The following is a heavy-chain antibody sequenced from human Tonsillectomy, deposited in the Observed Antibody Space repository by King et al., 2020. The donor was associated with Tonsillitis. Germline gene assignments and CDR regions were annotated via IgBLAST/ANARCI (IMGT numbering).Heavy chain of an antibody. Sequence: VQLVESGGGLVQPGGSLRLSCAASGFTFSSYWMHWVRQGPGKGLVWVSRIKSDGSYTSYADSVKGRFTISRDNAKNTLYLQMNSLRAEATAVYYCVREFTILDAFDIWGEGAMVTVSS. V-gene: IGHV3-74*01. CDR1: GFTFSSYW. CDR2: IKSDGSYT. CDR3: VREFTILDAFDI. J-gene: IGHJ3*02. D-gene: IGHD3-10*01.